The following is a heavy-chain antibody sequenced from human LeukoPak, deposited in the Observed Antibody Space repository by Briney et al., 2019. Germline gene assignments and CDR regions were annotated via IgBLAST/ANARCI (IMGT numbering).Heavy chain of an antibody. CDR1: GFTFSIYA. D-gene: IGHD6-13*01. CDR3: AHNPYSSSWYNF. J-gene: IGHJ4*02. V-gene: IGHV3-23*01. CDR2: ISGTGDTT. Sequence: GGSLRLSCAASGFTFSIYAMGWVRQAPGKGLEWVSAISGTGDTTYYADSVKGRFTISRDNSKNTLYLQMNSLRAKDTAVYYCAHNPYSSSWYNFWGQGTLVTVSS.